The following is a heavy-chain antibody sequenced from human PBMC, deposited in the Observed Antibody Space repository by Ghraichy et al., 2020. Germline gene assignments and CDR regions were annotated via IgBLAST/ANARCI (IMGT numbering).Heavy chain of an antibody. CDR3: GRAGYTFGVDF. Sequence: GSLRLSCAPSGFSLSSYWMHWVRQAPGKGLVWVSRISTDGSTSYYADSVKGRFTISRDNAKNTLYLQMNSLRAEDTAVYYCGRAGYTFGVDFWGQGTLVTVSS. CDR1: GFSLSSYW. D-gene: IGHD5-18*01. V-gene: IGHV3-74*01. CDR2: ISTDGSTS. J-gene: IGHJ4*02.